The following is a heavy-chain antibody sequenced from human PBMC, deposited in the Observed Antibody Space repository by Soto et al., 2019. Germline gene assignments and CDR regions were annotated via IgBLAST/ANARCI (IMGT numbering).Heavy chain of an antibody. CDR1: GDTFSFYS. V-gene: IGHV1-69*04. D-gene: IGHD3-10*01. CDR2: VNPILSMS. J-gene: IGHJ4*02. Sequence: QVQLVQSGAEVKRPGSSVKVSCKASGDTFSFYSINWVRQAPGLGLEWTGRVNPILSMSNYAQRFQGRVTMTADKSTSTAYMELSGLRSEVTAMYYCATSYGSGYRAFDYWGQGALVTVSS. CDR3: ATSYGSGYRAFDY.